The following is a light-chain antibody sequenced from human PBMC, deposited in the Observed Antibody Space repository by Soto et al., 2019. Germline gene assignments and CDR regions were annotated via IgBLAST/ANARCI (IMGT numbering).Light chain of an antibody. J-gene: IGKJ1*01. CDR1: QTITTW. CDR3: QQYTNTNNPWM. CDR2: DAS. V-gene: IGKV1-5*01. Sequence: DIRVTQSPPTLSASVGARVTITCRASQTITTWMACYQQKPGKAPKLLVYDASTLQSGVATRFSGSGSGTEFTLIISGLQPEDSATYYCQQYTNTNNPWMFGHGTKVDIK.